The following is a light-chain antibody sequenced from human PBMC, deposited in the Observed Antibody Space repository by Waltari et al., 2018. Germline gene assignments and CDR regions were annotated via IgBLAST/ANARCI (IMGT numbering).Light chain of an antibody. Sequence: QSVLTQPPSASGTPGQRATIPCSGSSPNLGSNYVSGYQQLPGTAPKLLIYRNNQRPSGVPDRFSGSKSDTSASLAISGLRSEDEADYYCAAWDDSLKVFGGGTKLTVL. J-gene: IGLJ3*02. CDR3: AAWDDSLKV. CDR1: SPNLGSNY. CDR2: RNN. V-gene: IGLV1-47*01.